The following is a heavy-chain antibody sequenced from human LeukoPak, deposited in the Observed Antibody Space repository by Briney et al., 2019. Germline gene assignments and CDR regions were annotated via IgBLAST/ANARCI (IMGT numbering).Heavy chain of an antibody. CDR3: SRDPNGDYVGAFDF. D-gene: IGHD4-17*01. CDR2: IRTDGGAT. J-gene: IGHJ3*01. CDR1: GFTFSIYA. Sequence: GGSLRLSCAASGFTFSIYAMHWVRQAPGKGLEWVSTIRTDGGATNYADSVKGRFTISRDNSKSTLYLQMSSLRAEDTATYYCSRDPNGDYVGAFDFWGQGTLVTVSS. V-gene: IGHV3-23*01.